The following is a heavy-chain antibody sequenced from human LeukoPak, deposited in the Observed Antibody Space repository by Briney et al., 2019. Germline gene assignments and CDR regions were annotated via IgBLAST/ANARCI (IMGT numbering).Heavy chain of an antibody. V-gene: IGHV4-4*02. Sequence: SETLSLTCAVSGASISSSEWWCLVRPPPGERLEGLREISRDGRTRYNPSLKSRVTISMDYSKNQFSLRVTSLTAADTAIYYCGNSDSNFSPIDYWGQGTLVTVSS. CDR1: GASISSSEW. D-gene: IGHD3-22*01. CDR3: GNSDSNFSPIDY. CDR2: ISRDGRT. J-gene: IGHJ4*02.